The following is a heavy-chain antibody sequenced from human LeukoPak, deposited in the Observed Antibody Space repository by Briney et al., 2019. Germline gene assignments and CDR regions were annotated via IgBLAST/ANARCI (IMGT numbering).Heavy chain of an antibody. V-gene: IGHV4-31*03. J-gene: IGHJ4*02. CDR1: GGSISSGGYY. Sequence: SQTLSLTCTVSGGSISSGGYYWSWIRQHPGKGLEWIGYIYYSGSTYYNPSLKSRVTISVDTSKNQFTLKLSSVTAADTAVYYCASRYCSGGSCYSGLGYWGQGTLVTVSS. CDR3: ASRYCSGGSCYSGLGY. D-gene: IGHD2-15*01. CDR2: IYYSGST.